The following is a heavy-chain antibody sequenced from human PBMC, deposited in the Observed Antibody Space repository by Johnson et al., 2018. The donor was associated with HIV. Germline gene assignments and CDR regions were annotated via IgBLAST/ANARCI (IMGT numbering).Heavy chain of an antibody. V-gene: IGHV3-30-3*01. Sequence: QVQLVESGGGVVRPGGSLRLSCAASGFTFRSYAMQWVRQAPGKGLEWVAVISYDGSNKYYADSVKGRFTISRDNAKKSLYLQINSLRAEETAVYYCATAAAGLDAFDVWGQGTMVTVSS. J-gene: IGHJ3*01. D-gene: IGHD6-13*01. CDR1: GFTFRSYA. CDR3: ATAAAGLDAFDV. CDR2: ISYDGSNK.